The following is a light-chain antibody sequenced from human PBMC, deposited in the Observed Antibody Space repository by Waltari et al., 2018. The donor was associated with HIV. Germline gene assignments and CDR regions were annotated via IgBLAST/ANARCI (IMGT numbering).Light chain of an antibody. J-gene: IGLJ3*02. CDR2: KDR. CDR1: KIGRTR. V-gene: IGLV3-9*01. CDR3: QVWDGSTGV. Sequence: SYELTQPLSLSVALGQTATFPCGGDKIGRTRVSWYLQRPGQAPVVVIYKDRSRPSGIPERFSAANSGNTATLIISGVQVGDEAVFYCQVWDGSTGVFGGGTKLTVL.